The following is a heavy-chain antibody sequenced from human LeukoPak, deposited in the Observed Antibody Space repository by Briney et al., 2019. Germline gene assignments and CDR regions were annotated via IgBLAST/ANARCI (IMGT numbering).Heavy chain of an antibody. CDR1: GFTFSTYE. CDR3: ARAEYSSGWFLDY. CDR2: ISGSGSTI. D-gene: IGHD6-13*01. J-gene: IGHJ4*02. V-gene: IGHV3-48*03. Sequence: GGSLRLSCAASGFTFSTYEMNWVRQAPGKGLEWVSYISGSGSTIYYADSVKGRFTISRDNAKNSLYLQMNSLRAEDTAVYYCARAEYSSGWFLDYWGQGAQVTVSS.